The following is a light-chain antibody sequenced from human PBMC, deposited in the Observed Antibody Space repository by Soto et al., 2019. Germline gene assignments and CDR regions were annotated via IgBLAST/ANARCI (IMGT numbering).Light chain of an antibody. Sequence: DIVMTQSPGSLAVSLGEGATISCKSSQSVLYSSNNKDSIAWYQQKPGQPPRLLIYWASTRESGVPDRFSGSGSGTDFTLTLSSLQAEDVAVSYCQQYLDLLTFGGGTKVEIK. V-gene: IGKV4-1*01. CDR3: QQYLDLLT. CDR1: QSVLYSSNNKDS. CDR2: WAS. J-gene: IGKJ4*01.